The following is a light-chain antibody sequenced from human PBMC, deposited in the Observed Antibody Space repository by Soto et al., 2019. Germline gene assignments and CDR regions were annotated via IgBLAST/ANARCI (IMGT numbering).Light chain of an antibody. J-gene: IGKJ2*01. V-gene: IGKV1-39*01. CDR3: QQSYSTPPYT. Sequence: DIQMTQSPSSLSASVGDRVTITCRASQSISSYLNWYQQKPGKAPKLLIYAASSLQSGVPSRFSGSGSATDFTLTISSLQHEDFATYYCQQSYSTPPYTFGQGTKLEIK. CDR2: AAS. CDR1: QSISSY.